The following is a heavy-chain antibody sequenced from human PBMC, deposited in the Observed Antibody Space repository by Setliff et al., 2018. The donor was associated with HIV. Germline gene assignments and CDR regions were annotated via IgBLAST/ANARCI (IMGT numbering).Heavy chain of an antibody. Sequence: SETLSLTCAVSGGSISSSDWWSWVRQPPGKGLEWIGEIYHSGSTNYNSSLKSRVTISVDKSKNQFSLKLSSVAAADTAVYYCARGVVGATYDVFDIWAQGTMVTVSS. V-gene: IGHV4-4*02. D-gene: IGHD1-26*01. CDR1: GGSISSSDW. CDR2: IYHSGST. CDR3: ARGVVGATYDVFDI. J-gene: IGHJ3*02.